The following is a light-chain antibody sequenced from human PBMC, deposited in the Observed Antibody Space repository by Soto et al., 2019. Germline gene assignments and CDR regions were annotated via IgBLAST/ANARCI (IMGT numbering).Light chain of an antibody. V-gene: IGKV1-5*03. CDR1: QSITNW. CDR3: QQYHSYPFT. J-gene: IGKJ3*01. CDR2: KAS. Sequence: DIQMTQSPSTLSASVGDRLSITCRASQSITNWLAWYQQKPGKAPKLLIYKASSLQSEVPSRFSGSASGPEFTLTISSLQPDDFATYYCQQYHSYPFTFGPGTKGIS.